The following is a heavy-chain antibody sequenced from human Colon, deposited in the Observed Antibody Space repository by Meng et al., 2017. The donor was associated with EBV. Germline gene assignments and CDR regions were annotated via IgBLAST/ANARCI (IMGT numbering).Heavy chain of an antibody. V-gene: IGHV1-18*01. CDR2: ISAYNGNT. CDR1: GYTFTSYA. CDR3: ARNRPRGVATGANWFDP. D-gene: IGHD5-12*01. J-gene: IGHJ5*02. Sequence: QGQLVQSGFELKKPGASVKVSCKASGYTFTSYAMNWVRQAPGQGLEWMGWISAYNGNTNYAQKLQGRVTMTTDTSTSTAYMELRSLRSDDTAVYYCARNRPRGVATGANWFDPWGQGTLVTVSS.